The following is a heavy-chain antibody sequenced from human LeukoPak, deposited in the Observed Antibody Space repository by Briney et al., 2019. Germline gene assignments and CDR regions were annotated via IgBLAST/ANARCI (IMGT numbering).Heavy chain of an antibody. CDR1: GFSLSTSGMC. Sequence: SGPTLVNPTQTLTLTCTFSGFSLSTSGMCVSWIRQPPGKALEWLARIDWDDDKYYSTSLKTRLTISKDTSKNQVVLTMTNMDPVDTATYYCAHEGSGSFIFDYWGQGTLVTVSS. D-gene: IGHD1-26*01. V-gene: IGHV2-70*12. CDR3: AHEGSGSFIFDY. CDR2: IDWDDDK. J-gene: IGHJ4*02.